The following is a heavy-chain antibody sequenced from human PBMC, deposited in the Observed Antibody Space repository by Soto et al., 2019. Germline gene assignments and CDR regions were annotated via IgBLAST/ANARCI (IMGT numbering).Heavy chain of an antibody. Sequence: GGSLRLSCAASGFTFSRYWMHWVRQAPGKGLVWVSRINSDGSSTRYADSVKGRFTISRDNAKSTLYLQMNSLRAEDTAVYYCTRSVAVTPPDFDFWGQGALVTVS. V-gene: IGHV3-74*01. J-gene: IGHJ4*02. CDR2: INSDGSST. CDR3: TRSVAVTPPDFDF. D-gene: IGHD4-17*01. CDR1: GFTFSRYW.